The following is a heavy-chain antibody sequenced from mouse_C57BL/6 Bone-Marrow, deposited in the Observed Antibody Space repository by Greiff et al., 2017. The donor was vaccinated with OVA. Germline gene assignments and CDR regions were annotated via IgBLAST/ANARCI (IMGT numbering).Heavy chain of an antibody. CDR3: ARPGHYGSSSAWFAY. CDR1: GIDFSRYW. CDR2: INPDSSTI. Sequence: EVKLMESGGGLVQPGGSLKLSCAASGIDFSRYWMSWVRRAPGKGLEWIGEINPDSSTINYAPSLKDKFIISRDNAKNTLYLQMSKVRSEDTALYYCARPGHYGSSSAWFAYWGQGTLVTVSA. J-gene: IGHJ3*01. V-gene: IGHV4-1*01. D-gene: IGHD1-1*01.